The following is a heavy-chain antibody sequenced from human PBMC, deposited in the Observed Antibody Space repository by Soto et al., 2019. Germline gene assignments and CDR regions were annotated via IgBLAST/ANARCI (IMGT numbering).Heavy chain of an antibody. CDR1: GGTFSSYA. J-gene: IGHJ6*02. V-gene: IGHV1-69*13. CDR2: IIPIFGTA. D-gene: IGHD2-2*01. Sequence: SVKVSCKASGGTFSSYAISWVRQAPGQGLEWMGGIIPIFGTANYAQKFQGRVTITADESTSTAYMELSSLRSEDTAVYYCAREGDCSSTSCYGEYYYYGMDVWGQGTTVTVSS. CDR3: AREGDCSSTSCYGEYYYYGMDV.